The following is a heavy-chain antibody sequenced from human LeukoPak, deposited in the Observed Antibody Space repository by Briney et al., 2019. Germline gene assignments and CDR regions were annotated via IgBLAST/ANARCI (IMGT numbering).Heavy chain of an antibody. CDR1: VGSLTSGTYY. CDR3: VSPSSSGGYHYFDS. J-gene: IGHJ4*02. Sequence: SETLSHTRLGSVGSLTSGTYYWGWIRQPPGKGLEWLGSIYYSGTTCYNTSLKGRVTISVDTSKNLFSLNLTTVTAADAAVYYCVSPSSSGGYHYFDSWGQGTLVTVSS. V-gene: IGHV4-39*01. CDR2: IYYSGTT. D-gene: IGHD6-19*01.